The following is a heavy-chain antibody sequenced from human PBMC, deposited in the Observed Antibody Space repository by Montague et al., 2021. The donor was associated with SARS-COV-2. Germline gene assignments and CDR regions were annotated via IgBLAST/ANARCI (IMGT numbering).Heavy chain of an antibody. Sequence: TLSLTCTLSGGSISSGGYYWSWIREHPGKGLEWIGYIYYSGSTYYXPSLKSRVTISVDTSKNQFSLKLSSVTAADTAVYYCARVQGITMIVVVIGAFDIWGQGAMVTVSS. D-gene: IGHD3-22*01. J-gene: IGHJ3*02. CDR2: IYYSGST. V-gene: IGHV4-31*03. CDR1: GGSISSGGYY. CDR3: ARVQGITMIVVVIGAFDI.